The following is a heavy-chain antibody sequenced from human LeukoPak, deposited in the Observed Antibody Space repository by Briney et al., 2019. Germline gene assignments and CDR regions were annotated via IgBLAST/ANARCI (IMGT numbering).Heavy chain of an antibody. V-gene: IGHV3-53*01. CDR1: GLAVIAQY. D-gene: IGHD3-3*01. CDR2: LYSGDKT. CDR3: ARALASGYYSYFDD. Sequence: GGSLRLSCKVSGLAVIAQYMTWVRQAPGRGLESVALLYSGDKTYYPESVRDRFIISRDPSKNSVYLQMNNVRVEDTAVYYCARALASGYYSYFDDWGPGTLVTVSS. J-gene: IGHJ4*02.